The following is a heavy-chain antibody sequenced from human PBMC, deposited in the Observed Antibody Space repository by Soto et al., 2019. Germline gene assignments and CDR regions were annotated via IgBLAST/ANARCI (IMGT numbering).Heavy chain of an antibody. Sequence: EVQLVESGGGSAQPGGSLRLSCAASGFTFSNYWIHWVRQAPGKGPMWVSRINGVGTYTNYADSVRGRFSISRDNSEHTVYMQMNSLRAEDTAMYYCVRDFRSSDFWGQGTPVTVSS. CDR1: GFTFSNYW. CDR2: INGVGTYT. D-gene: IGHD3-3*01. CDR3: VRDFRSSDF. J-gene: IGHJ4*02. V-gene: IGHV3-74*01.